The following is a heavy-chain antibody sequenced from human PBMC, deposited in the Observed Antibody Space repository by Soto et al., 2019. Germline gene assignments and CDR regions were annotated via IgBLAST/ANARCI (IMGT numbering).Heavy chain of an antibody. CDR3: ARRPKRGSYSWCFDY. CDR1: GGSITSNAYY. V-gene: IGHV4-39*01. CDR2: IYYSGSA. Sequence: QLQLQESGPGLVKPSETLSLTCTVSGGSITSNAYYWGWIRQPPGKGLEWLGYIYYSGSASYNPSLMSRVTMSVDTSKYQFSLQLSSVTAADTAVYYCARRPKRGSYSWCFDYWGQGTLVTVSS. D-gene: IGHD1-26*01. J-gene: IGHJ4*02.